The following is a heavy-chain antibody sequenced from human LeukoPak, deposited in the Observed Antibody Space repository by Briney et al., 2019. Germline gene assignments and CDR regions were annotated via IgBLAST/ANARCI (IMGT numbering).Heavy chain of an antibody. CDR2: ISSSSSYI. Sequence: PGGSLRLSCVASGFTFSSYSMNWVRQAPGKGLEWVSSISSSSSYIYYADSVKGRFTISRDNAKNSLYLQMNSLRAEDTAVYYCARSSGWYSSLPFDYWGQGTLVTVSS. D-gene: IGHD6-19*01. CDR1: GFTFSSYS. J-gene: IGHJ4*02. V-gene: IGHV3-21*01. CDR3: ARSSGWYSSLPFDY.